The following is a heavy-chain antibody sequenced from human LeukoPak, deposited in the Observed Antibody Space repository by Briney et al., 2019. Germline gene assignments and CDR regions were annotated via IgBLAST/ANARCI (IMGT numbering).Heavy chain of an antibody. CDR2: IYYSGST. Sequence: SETLSLTCTVSGVSISSYYWSWIRQPPGKGLEWIGYIYYSGSTNYNPSLKSRVTISVDTSKNQFSLKLSSVTAADTAVYYCARSYSSGYYPYWYFDLWGRGTLVTVSS. D-gene: IGHD3-22*01. CDR1: GVSISSYY. V-gene: IGHV4-59*01. J-gene: IGHJ2*01. CDR3: ARSYSSGYYPYWYFDL.